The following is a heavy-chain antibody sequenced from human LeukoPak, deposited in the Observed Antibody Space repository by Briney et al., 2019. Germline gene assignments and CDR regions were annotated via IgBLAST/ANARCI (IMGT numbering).Heavy chain of an antibody. CDR3: ARDDQVGSGSYITVRPYWYFDL. D-gene: IGHD1-26*01. CDR2: IIPILGIA. J-gene: IGHJ2*01. Sequence: SVKVSCKASGGTFSSYAISWVRQAPGQGLEWMGRIIPILGIANYAQKFQGRVTITADKSTSTAYMELSSLRSEDTAVYYCARDDQVGSGSYITVRPYWYFDLWGRGTLVTVSS. CDR1: GGTFSSYA. V-gene: IGHV1-69*04.